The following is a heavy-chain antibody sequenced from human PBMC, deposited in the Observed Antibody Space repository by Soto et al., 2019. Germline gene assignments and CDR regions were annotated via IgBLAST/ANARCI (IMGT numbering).Heavy chain of an antibody. CDR2: IYYSGST. J-gene: IGHJ6*02. V-gene: IGHV4-61*01. CDR1: GGSVSSGSNY. Sequence: PSETLSLTCTVSGGSVSSGSNYWSWIRQPPGKGLEWIGYIYYSGSTNYNPSLKSRVTISVDTSKNQFSLKLSSVTAADTAVYYCASGVVVVAATTYYYYYGMDVWGQGTTVTVSS. CDR3: ASGVVVVAATTYYYYYGMDV. D-gene: IGHD2-15*01.